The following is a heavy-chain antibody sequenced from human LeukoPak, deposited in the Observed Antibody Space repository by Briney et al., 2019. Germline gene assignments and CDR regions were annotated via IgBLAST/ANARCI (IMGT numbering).Heavy chain of an antibody. V-gene: IGHV4-59*08. CDR2: IYYSGST. D-gene: IGHD5-18*01. Sequence: PSETLSLTCTVSGGSISSYYWSWIRQPPGEGLEWIGYIYYSGSTNYNPSLKSRVTISVDTSKNQFSLKLSSVTAADTAVYYCAGVELGYGYGLNWFDPWGQGTLVTVSS. CDR3: AGVELGYGYGLNWFDP. CDR1: GGSISSYY. J-gene: IGHJ5*02.